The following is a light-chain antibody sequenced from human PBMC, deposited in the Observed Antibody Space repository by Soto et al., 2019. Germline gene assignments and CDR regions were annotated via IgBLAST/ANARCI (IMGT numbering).Light chain of an antibody. V-gene: IGKV3-20*01. CDR2: GAS. J-gene: IGKJ3*01. Sequence: EIVMTQSPATLSVSPGERATLSCRASQSVSSNLAWYQQKPGQAPRLLIYGASSRATGIPDRFSGSGSGTDFTLTISRLEPEDFALYYCQQYSSSLFTFGPGTKVDIK. CDR3: QQYSSSLFT. CDR1: QSVSSN.